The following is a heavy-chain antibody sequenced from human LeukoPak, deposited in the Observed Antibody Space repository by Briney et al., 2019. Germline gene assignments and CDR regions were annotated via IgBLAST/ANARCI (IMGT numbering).Heavy chain of an antibody. D-gene: IGHD3-22*01. V-gene: IGHV3-30-3*01. CDR2: ISYDGSNK. Sequence: GGSLRLSCAASGFTFNSYAMHWVRQAPGRGLEWVAVISYDGSNKYYADSVKGRFTISRDNSKNTLYLQMNSLRADDTAVYYCARDGRNYYDRSGYYSALAYWGQGTLVTVSS. CDR1: GFTFNSYA. J-gene: IGHJ4*02. CDR3: ARDGRNYYDRSGYYSALAY.